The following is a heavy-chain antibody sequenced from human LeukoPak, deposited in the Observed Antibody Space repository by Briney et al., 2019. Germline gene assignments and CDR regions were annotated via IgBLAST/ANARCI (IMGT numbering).Heavy chain of an antibody. CDR2: IYYSGST. CDR1: GGSISSYY. J-gene: IGHJ3*02. Sequence: PSETLSLTCTVSGGSISSYYWSWIRQPPGKGLEWIGYIYYSGSTNYNPSLKSQVTISVDTSKNQFSLKLSSVTAADTAVYYCARAYCSSTSCSVGAFDIWGQGTMVTVSS. D-gene: IGHD2-2*01. V-gene: IGHV4-59*01. CDR3: ARAYCSSTSCSVGAFDI.